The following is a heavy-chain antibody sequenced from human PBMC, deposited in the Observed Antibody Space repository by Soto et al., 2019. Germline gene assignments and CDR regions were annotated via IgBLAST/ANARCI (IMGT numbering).Heavy chain of an antibody. J-gene: IGHJ6*04. CDR2: IDNAGTDS. V-gene: IGHV3-74*01. Sequence: EVQLVESGGGLVQPGGSLRLSCAASGFTLSGRSMHWVRQAPGKGLVWVSGIDNAGTDSTYADSVKGRFTSSRDNAKNMLYLQMNSLSVEDTAVYYCARGWFGPDVWGKGTTVTVPS. CDR1: GFTLSGRS. CDR3: ARGWFGPDV. D-gene: IGHD3-10*01.